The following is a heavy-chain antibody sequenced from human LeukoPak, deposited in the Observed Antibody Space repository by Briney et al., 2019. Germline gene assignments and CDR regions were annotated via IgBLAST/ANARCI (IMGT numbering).Heavy chain of an antibody. CDR3: ARSFSSGFIDS. CDR1: GGSISSYY. D-gene: IGHD6-19*01. V-gene: IGHV4-59*01. Sequence: PSETLSLTCTVSGGSISSYYWSWIRQSPGKGLEWIGYIYYSGRTNYNPSLKSRVTISIDTSKNQFSLKLRSVTAADTAVYYCARSFSSGFIDSWGQGTLVTVSS. CDR2: IYYSGRT. J-gene: IGHJ4*02.